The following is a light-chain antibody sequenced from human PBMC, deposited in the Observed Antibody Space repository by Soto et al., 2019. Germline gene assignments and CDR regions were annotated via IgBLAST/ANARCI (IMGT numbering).Light chain of an antibody. Sequence: EFVLTQSPGTLSLSPGERATLSCRASQSVGSNYLAWYQQKPGQAPRLLIYGASSRATGIADRFSGSGSGTDFTLTISRLEPEDFAVYYCQQYTGSPWTFGRGTKVDSK. CDR1: QSVGSNY. V-gene: IGKV3-20*01. CDR2: GAS. CDR3: QQYTGSPWT. J-gene: IGKJ1*01.